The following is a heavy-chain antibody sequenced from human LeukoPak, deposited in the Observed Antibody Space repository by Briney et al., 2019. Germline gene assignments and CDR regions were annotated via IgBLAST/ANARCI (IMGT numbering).Heavy chain of an antibody. CDR1: GGSISSSSYY. CDR2: IYYSGST. V-gene: IGHV4-39*01. J-gene: IGHJ3*02. Sequence: SETLSLTCTVSGGSISSSSYYWGWIRQPPGKGLEWIGSIYYSGSTYYNPSLKSRVTISVDTSKNQFSLKLSSVTAADTAVYYCARGPGLLWFVDAFDIWGQGTMVTVSS. CDR3: ARGPGLLWFVDAFDI. D-gene: IGHD3-10*01.